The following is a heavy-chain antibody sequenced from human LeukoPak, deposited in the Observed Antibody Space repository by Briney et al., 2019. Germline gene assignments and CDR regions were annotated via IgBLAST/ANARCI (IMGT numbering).Heavy chain of an antibody. V-gene: IGHV3-21*06. CDR2: IFSSTTYL. CDR3: ATYITTRLDY. D-gene: IGHD6-6*01. Sequence: AGGSLRLSCAAPGFTFSSYTMNWVRQAPGKGLEWVASIFSSTTYLYFAGSVTGRFTISRDTAQNPLYLQMNSLRAEDTAVYSCATYITTRLDYWGQGTLVTVSS. CDR1: GFTFSSYT. J-gene: IGHJ4*02.